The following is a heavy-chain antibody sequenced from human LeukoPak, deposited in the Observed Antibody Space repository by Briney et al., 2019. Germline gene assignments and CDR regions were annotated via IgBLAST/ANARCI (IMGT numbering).Heavy chain of an antibody. CDR3: AKDLGGYVDY. J-gene: IGHJ4*02. CDR1: GFTFSSYA. Sequence: PGGSLRPSCAASGFTFSSYAMSWVRQAPGKGLEWVSAISGSGGSTYYADSVKGRFTLSRDNSKNTLYLQMNSLRAEDTAVYYCAKDLGGYVDYWGQGTLVTVSS. CDR2: ISGSGGST. D-gene: IGHD2-15*01. V-gene: IGHV3-23*01.